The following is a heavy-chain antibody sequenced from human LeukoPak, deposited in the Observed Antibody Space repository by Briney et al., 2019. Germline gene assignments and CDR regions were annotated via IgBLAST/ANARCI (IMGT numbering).Heavy chain of an antibody. D-gene: IGHD3-10*01. CDR3: AKDSGNYHYYMDV. V-gene: IGHV3-33*06. CDR2: IWYDGSNK. J-gene: IGHJ6*03. Sequence: GGSLRLSCAASGFTFSSYGMHWVRQAPGKGLEWVAVIWYDGSNKYYADSVKGRFTISRDNSKNTLYLQMNSLRAEDTAVYYCAKDSGNYHYYMDVWGKGTTVTVSS. CDR1: GFTFSSYG.